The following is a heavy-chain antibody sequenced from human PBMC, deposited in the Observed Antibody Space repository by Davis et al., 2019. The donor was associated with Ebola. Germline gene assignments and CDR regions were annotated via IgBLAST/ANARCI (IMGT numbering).Heavy chain of an antibody. J-gene: IGHJ4*02. CDR2: IGVSGGSI. Sequence: PGGSLRLSCAASAFTFRSYGMSWVRQAPGKGLEWVAIIGVSGGSIYYTDSGKGRFTISRDNSKNTLYLQMDSLRAEDTAVYYCVRGSDAYKTGYWGQGTLVTVSS. V-gene: IGHV3-23*01. CDR3: VRGSDAYKTGY. D-gene: IGHD5-24*01. CDR1: AFTFRSYG.